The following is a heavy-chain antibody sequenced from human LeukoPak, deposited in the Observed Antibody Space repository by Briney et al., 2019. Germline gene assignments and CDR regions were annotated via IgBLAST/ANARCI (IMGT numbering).Heavy chain of an antibody. Sequence: ASVKVSCKVSGYSVTELSIHWVRQAPGLGLEWMGWISAYNGNTNYAQKLQGRVTMTTDTSTSTAYMELRSLRSDDTAVYYCARVAGSYYFDYWGQGTLVTVSS. V-gene: IGHV1-18*01. J-gene: IGHJ4*02. CDR2: ISAYNGNT. D-gene: IGHD1-26*01. CDR1: GYSVTELS. CDR3: ARVAGSYYFDY.